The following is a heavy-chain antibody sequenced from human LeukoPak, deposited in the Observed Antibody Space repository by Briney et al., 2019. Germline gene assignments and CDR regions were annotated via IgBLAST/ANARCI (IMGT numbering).Heavy chain of an antibody. Sequence: SETLSLACTVSGGSISSYYWSWIRQPPGKGLEWIGYIYYSGSTNYNPSLKSRVTISVDTSKNQFSLKLSSVTAADTAVYYCARERSMVRGVIDAFDIRGQGTMVTVSS. CDR2: IYYSGST. CDR3: ARERSMVRGVIDAFDI. V-gene: IGHV4-59*01. CDR1: GGSISSYY. J-gene: IGHJ3*02. D-gene: IGHD3-10*01.